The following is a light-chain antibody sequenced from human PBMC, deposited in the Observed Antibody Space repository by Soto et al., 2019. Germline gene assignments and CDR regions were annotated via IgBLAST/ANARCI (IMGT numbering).Light chain of an antibody. CDR1: SSDVGGYNY. J-gene: IGLJ2*01. Sequence: QSVLTQPPSASGSPGQSVTISCTGTSSDVGGYNYVSWYQHHPGKAPKLMISEVTKRPSGVPDRFSGSKSGNTASLTVSGLQAEDEADYYCSSYAGTNNFVVFGGGTKLTVL. CDR3: SSYAGTNNFVV. CDR2: EVT. V-gene: IGLV2-8*01.